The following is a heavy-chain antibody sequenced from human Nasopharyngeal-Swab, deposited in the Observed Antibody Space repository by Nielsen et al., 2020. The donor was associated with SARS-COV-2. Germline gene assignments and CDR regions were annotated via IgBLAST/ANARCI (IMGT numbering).Heavy chain of an antibody. CDR1: GGSISSGDCY. CDR2: IYYSGST. V-gene: IGHV4-30-4*01. D-gene: IGHD3-22*01. CDR3: ARARITMIVAIDAFDI. Sequence: SETLSLTCTVSGGSISSGDCYWSWIRQPPGKGLEWIGYIYYSGSTYYNPSLKSRVTISVDTSKNQFSLKLSSVTAADTAVYYCARARITMIVAIDAFDIWGQGTMVTVSS. J-gene: IGHJ3*02.